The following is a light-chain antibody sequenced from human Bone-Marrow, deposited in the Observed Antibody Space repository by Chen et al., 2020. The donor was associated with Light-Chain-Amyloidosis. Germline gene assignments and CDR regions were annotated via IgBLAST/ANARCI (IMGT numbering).Light chain of an antibody. V-gene: IGLV2-23*01. CDR2: EGS. CDR3: LSYAGSFTFV. CDR1: SRDVATYKF. Sequence: QSALTQPASVSGSPGQSITISCTASSRDVATYKFVSWYQKHPGKAPKFIIYEGSKRPSGVSDRFSVSKSGKTASLAISGLQAADEADYCCLSYAGSFTFVFGTGTKVTVL. J-gene: IGLJ1*01.